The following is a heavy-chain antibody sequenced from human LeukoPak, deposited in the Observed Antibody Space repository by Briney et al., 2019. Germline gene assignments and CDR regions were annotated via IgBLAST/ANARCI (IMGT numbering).Heavy chain of an antibody. CDR3: AKDAPVNIVVVPAANS. D-gene: IGHD2-2*01. Sequence: PGGSLRLSCAASGFTFSSYAMSWVRHAPGKGLGWVSAISGSGGSTYYADSVKGRFTISRDNSKNTLYLQMNSLRAEDTAVHYCAKDAPVNIVVVPAANSWGQGTLVTVSS. J-gene: IGHJ4*02. CDR1: GFTFSSYA. CDR2: ISGSGGST. V-gene: IGHV3-23*01.